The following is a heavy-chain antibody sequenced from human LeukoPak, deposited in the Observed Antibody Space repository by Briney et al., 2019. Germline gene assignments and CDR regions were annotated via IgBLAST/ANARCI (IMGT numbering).Heavy chain of an antibody. CDR3: ARDLVGALHYWFDP. Sequence: GGSLRLSCAASGFTFSSYSMNWVRQAPGKGLEWVSSISSSSSYIYYADSVKGRFTISRDNAKNSLYLQMNSLRAEDTAVYYCARDLVGALHYWFDPWGQGTLVTVSS. V-gene: IGHV3-21*01. CDR1: GFTFSSYS. D-gene: IGHD1-26*01. CDR2: ISSSSSYI. J-gene: IGHJ5*02.